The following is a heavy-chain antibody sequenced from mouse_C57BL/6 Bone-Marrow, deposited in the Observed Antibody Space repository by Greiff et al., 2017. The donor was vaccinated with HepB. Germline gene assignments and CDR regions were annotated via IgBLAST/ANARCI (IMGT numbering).Heavy chain of an antibody. V-gene: IGHV7-3*01. D-gene: IGHD1-1*01. CDR1: GFTFTDYY. Sequence: EVMLVESGGGLVQPGGSLSLSCAASGFTFTDYYMSWVRQPPGKALEWLGFIRNKANGYTTEYSASVKGRFTISRDNSQSIRYLQMNALRAEDSATYYCARYHYYGSSYGYFDVWGTGTTVTVSS. CDR2: IRNKANGYTT. J-gene: IGHJ1*03. CDR3: ARYHYYGSSYGYFDV.